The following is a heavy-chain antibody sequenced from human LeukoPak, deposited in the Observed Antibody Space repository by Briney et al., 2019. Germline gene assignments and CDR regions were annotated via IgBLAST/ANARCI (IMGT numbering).Heavy chain of an antibody. Sequence: SETLSLTCAVYGGSFSGYYWSWIRQPPGKGLEWIGEINHSGSTNYNPSLKSRATISVDTSKNQFSLKLSSVTAADTAVYYCAKGARALIAAAGTNNWFDPWGQGTLATVSS. CDR1: GGSFSGYY. V-gene: IGHV4-34*01. D-gene: IGHD6-13*01. CDR3: AKGARALIAAAGTNNWFDP. J-gene: IGHJ5*02. CDR2: INHSGST.